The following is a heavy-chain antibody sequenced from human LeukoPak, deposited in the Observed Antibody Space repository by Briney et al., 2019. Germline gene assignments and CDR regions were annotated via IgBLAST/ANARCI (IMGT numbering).Heavy chain of an antibody. V-gene: IGHV1-18*01. CDR3: ARVPSYYDFWSGYQVDY. CDR1: GYTFTSYG. J-gene: IGHJ4*02. CDR2: ISAYNGNT. Sequence: ASVTVSCKASGYTFTSYGISWERQAPGQGLEWMGWISAYNGNTNYAQKLQGRVTMTTDTSTSTAYMELRSLRSDDTAVYYCARVPSYYDFWSGYQVDYWGQGTLVTVSS. D-gene: IGHD3-3*01.